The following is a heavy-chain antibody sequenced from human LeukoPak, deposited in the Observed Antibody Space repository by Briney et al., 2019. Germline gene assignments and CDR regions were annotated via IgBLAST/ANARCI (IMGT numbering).Heavy chain of an antibody. Sequence: PSETLSLTCTVSGGSISSYYWSWIRQPPGKGLEWIGYIYYSGSTNYNPSLKSRVTISVDTSKNQFSLKLSSVTAADTAVYYCARGRWLQFGNWGQGTLVTVSS. CDR1: GGSISSYY. CDR3: ARGRWLQFGN. CDR2: IYYSGST. V-gene: IGHV4-59*01. D-gene: IGHD5-24*01. J-gene: IGHJ4*02.